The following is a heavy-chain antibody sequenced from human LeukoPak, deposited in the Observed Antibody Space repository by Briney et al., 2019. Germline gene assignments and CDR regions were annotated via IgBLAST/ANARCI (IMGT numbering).Heavy chain of an antibody. CDR1: GFTFSSYE. V-gene: IGHV3-48*03. CDR2: ISGSGSTI. J-gene: IGHJ4*02. Sequence: AGGSLRLSCAASGFTFSSYEMNWVRQAPGKWLEWVSYISGSGSTIYYGDSLKGRFTISRDNANNSLYLQMNSLRVEDTAVYYCATLWDPVAGTTQPLLWGQGTLVTVSS. CDR3: ATLWDPVAGTTQPLL. D-gene: IGHD6-19*01.